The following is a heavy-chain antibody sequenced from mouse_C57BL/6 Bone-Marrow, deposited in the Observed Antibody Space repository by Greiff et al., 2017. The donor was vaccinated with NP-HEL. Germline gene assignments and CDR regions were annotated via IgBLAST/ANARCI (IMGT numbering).Heavy chain of an antibody. CDR3: TTWGFFDTTGGY. V-gene: IGHV14-4*01. Sequence: EVQVVESGAELVRPGASVKLSCTASGFNIKDDYMHWVKQRPEQGLEWIGWIDPENGDTEYASKFQGKATITADTSSNTAYLQLSSLTSEDTAVYYCTTWGFFDTTGGYWGQGTSVTVSS. CDR2: IDPENGDT. CDR1: GFNIKDDY. D-gene: IGHD1-1*01. J-gene: IGHJ4*01.